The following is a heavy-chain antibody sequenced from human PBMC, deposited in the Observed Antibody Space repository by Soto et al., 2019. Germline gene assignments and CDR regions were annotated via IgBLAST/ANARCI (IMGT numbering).Heavy chain of an antibody. Sequence: KPSETLSLTCTVSGVSISSAAYYWSWIRQHPGKGLQWIGNIYYNESTNYNPSLKSRIIISLDTSETQFSLKLSSVTAADTAVYFCARYRVSGSWSKFDYWGQGTLVTVSS. J-gene: IGHJ4*02. CDR2: IYYNEST. CDR3: ARYRVSGSWSKFDY. D-gene: IGHD6-13*01. V-gene: IGHV4-31*03. CDR1: GVSISSAAYY.